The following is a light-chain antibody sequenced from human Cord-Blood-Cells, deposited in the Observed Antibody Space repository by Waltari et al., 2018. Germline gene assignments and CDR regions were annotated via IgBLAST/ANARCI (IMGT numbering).Light chain of an antibody. Sequence: QSALTQPPSASGSPGQSVTISCTGTSSAVGCYNYVSWYQQHPGKAPKLMIYEVSKRPSGVPDRFSGSKSGNTASLTVSGLQAEDEADYYCSSYAGSNRVFGGGTKLTVL. CDR2: EVS. J-gene: IGLJ3*02. CDR1: SSAVGCYNY. V-gene: IGLV2-8*01. CDR3: SSYAGSNRV.